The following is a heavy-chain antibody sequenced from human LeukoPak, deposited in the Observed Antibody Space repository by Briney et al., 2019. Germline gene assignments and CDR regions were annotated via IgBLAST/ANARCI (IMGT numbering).Heavy chain of an antibody. J-gene: IGHJ5*02. CDR2: INPSGDNT. CDR3: ARDNSLGDSAWWFDP. Sequence: APVKVSCKASGYTFTNNYMHWVRQAPGQGLEWMGIINPSGDNTWYAQKFQGRVTLTRDMATSTDYMEVSSLRSEDTAVYYCARDNSLGDSAWWFDPWGQGTLVTVSS. D-gene: IGHD5-12*01. V-gene: IGHV1-46*01. CDR1: GYTFTNNY.